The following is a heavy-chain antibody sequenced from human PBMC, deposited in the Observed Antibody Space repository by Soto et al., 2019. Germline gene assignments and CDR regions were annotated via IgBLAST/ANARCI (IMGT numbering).Heavy chain of an antibody. V-gene: IGHV1-69*13. Sequence: VKVSCKASGGTFSSYAISWVRQAPGQGLEWMGGIIPIFGTANYAQKFQGRVTITADESTSTAYMELSGLRSEDTAVYYCARDLRYSSSTYFDYWGQGTLVTVSS. CDR3: ARDLRYSSSTYFDY. CDR1: GGTFSSYA. CDR2: IIPIFGTA. J-gene: IGHJ4*02. D-gene: IGHD6-6*01.